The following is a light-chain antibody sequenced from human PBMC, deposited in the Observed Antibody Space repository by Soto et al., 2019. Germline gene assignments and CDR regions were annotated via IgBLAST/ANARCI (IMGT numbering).Light chain of an antibody. Sequence: EIVMTQSPSSLSVSQGDRVTLSCRASQSVNIFIAWYQQKPGQAPRLLMYGASTRATEIPARFSGSGSGTEFTRTISSMQSEDFAAYYCQKYNKCPPTFGQGTKVEIK. CDR1: QSVNIF. CDR3: QKYNKCPPT. V-gene: IGKV3-15*01. J-gene: IGKJ1*01. CDR2: GAS.